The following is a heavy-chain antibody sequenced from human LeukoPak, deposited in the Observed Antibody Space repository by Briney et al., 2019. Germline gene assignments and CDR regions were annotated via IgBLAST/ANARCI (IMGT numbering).Heavy chain of an antibody. CDR3: ARDWGSGWYYYYGMDV. J-gene: IGHJ6*04. CDR2: ISYDGSNK. Sequence: GGSLRLSCAASGFTFSSYAMHWVRQAPGKGLEWVAVISYDGSNKYYADSVKGRFTISRDNSKNTLYLQTNSLRAEDTAVYYCARDWGSGWYYYYGMDVWGKGTTVTVSS. CDR1: GFTFSSYA. D-gene: IGHD6-19*01. V-gene: IGHV3-30*04.